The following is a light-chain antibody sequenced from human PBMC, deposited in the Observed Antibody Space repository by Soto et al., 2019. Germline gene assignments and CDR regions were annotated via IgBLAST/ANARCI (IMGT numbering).Light chain of an antibody. CDR1: QSVSSN. CDR3: QQCNNWPAT. V-gene: IGKV3-15*01. J-gene: IGKJ1*01. CDR2: GAS. Sequence: EIVMTQSPATLSVSPGERATLSCRASQSVSSNLAWYQQKPGQAPRLLIYGASTRATGIPARFSGSGSGTEFTLTIGSLQSEDFAVYYCQQCNNWPATFGQGTKVDIK.